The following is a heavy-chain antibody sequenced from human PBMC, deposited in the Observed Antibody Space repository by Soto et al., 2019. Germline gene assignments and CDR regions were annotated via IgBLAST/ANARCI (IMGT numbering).Heavy chain of an antibody. CDR3: ARHSYYYDSSGYYDYRVYYYGMDV. D-gene: IGHD3-22*01. Sequence: PGESLKISCKGSGYSFTSYWIGWVRQMPGKGLEWMGIIYPGDSDTRYSPSFQGQVTISADKSISTAYLQWSSLKASDTAMYYCARHSYYYDSSGYYDYRVYYYGMDVWGQGTTVTVSS. V-gene: IGHV5-51*01. CDR2: IYPGDSDT. CDR1: GYSFTSYW. J-gene: IGHJ6*02.